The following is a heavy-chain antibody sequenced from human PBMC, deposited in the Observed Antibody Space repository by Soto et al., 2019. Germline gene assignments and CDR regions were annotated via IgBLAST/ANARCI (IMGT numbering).Heavy chain of an antibody. CDR1: GFTFSSYG. CDR3: AKDRGRLELLDY. CDR2: ISYDGSNK. V-gene: IGHV3-30*18. Sequence: QVQLVESGGGVVQPGRSLRLSCAASGFTFSSYGMHWVRQAPGKGLEWVAVISYDGSNKYYADSVKGRFTISRDNSKNTLYLQMNSLRAEDTAVYYCAKDRGRLELLDYWGQGTLVTVSS. D-gene: IGHD1-7*01. J-gene: IGHJ4*02.